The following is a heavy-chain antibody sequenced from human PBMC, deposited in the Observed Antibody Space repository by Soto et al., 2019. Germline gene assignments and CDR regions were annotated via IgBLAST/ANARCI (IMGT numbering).Heavy chain of an antibody. J-gene: IGHJ5*02. CDR1: GDSFTSYW. D-gene: IGHD3-10*01. V-gene: IGHV5-51*03. CDR3: ARPRPYGSGSYKSNWFDP. Sequence: EVQLVQSGAEVKKPGESLKISCKGCGDSFTSYWIGWVRQMPGKGLEWMGIIYPGDSDTRYSPSFQGQVTISADKSISTAYLQWSSLKASDTAMYYCARPRPYGSGSYKSNWFDPWGQGTLVTVSS. CDR2: IYPGDSDT.